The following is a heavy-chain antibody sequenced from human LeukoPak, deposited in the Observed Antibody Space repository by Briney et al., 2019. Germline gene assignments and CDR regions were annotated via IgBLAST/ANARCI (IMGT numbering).Heavy chain of an antibody. V-gene: IGHV1-2*02. Sequence: GASVKVSCKTSGYTFTGYYLHWVRQAPRQGPEWMGWINPNSGGTYYVQKFKGRITKTRDTSISTAYMELNRLISDDTAVYYCARVVEVGVPGFQHWGRGTLVTVSS. CDR2: INPNSGGT. CDR1: GYTFTGYY. CDR3: ARVVEVGVPGFQH. D-gene: IGHD3-22*01. J-gene: IGHJ1*01.